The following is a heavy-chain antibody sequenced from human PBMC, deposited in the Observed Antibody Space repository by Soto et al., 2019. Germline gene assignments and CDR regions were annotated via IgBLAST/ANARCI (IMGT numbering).Heavy chain of an antibody. CDR2: ISSSGSTI. J-gene: IGHJ6*02. D-gene: IGHD2-2*01. Sequence: PGGSLRLSCAASGFTFSDYYMSWIRQAPGKGLEWVSYISSSGSTIYYADSVKGRFTISRDNAKNSLYLQMNSLRAEDTAVYYCARVGSTSCYRGGCYYYSDDYGMDVWGQGTTVTVSS. V-gene: IGHV3-11*01. CDR3: ARVGSTSCYRGGCYYYSDDYGMDV. CDR1: GFTFSDYY.